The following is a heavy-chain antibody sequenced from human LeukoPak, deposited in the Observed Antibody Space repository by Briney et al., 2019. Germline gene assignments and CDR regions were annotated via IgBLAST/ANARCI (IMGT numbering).Heavy chain of an antibody. CDR1: GASISSSNYY. V-gene: IGHV4-39*01. Sequence: SETLSLTCAVSGASISSSNYYWGWVRQSPGKGLEWIGNIYSSGNTYYNASLKSRVTMYIDTSKNQFSLKLSSVTAADTAMYYCARGIPGYYYYYMDVWGKGTTVTISS. CDR2: IYSSGNT. CDR3: ARGIPGYYYYYMDV. J-gene: IGHJ6*03.